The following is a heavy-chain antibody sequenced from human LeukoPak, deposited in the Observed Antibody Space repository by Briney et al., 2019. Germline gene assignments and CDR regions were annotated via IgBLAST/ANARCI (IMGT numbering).Heavy chain of an antibody. Sequence: ASVKVYCKASGYTFTGYYMHWVRQAPGQGLEWMGRINPNSGGTNYAQKFQGRVTMTRDTSISTAYMELSRLRSDDTAVYYCAKTTYCSGGSCSDAFDIWGQGTMVTISS. CDR3: AKTTYCSGGSCSDAFDI. D-gene: IGHD2-15*01. J-gene: IGHJ3*02. V-gene: IGHV1-2*06. CDR1: GYTFTGYY. CDR2: INPNSGGT.